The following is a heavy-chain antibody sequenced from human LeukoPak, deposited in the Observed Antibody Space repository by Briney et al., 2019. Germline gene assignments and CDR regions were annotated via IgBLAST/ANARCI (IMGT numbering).Heavy chain of an antibody. CDR3: ARAPFSSSSWDLYYYGMDV. CDR1: GYTFTSYG. J-gene: IGHJ6*04. CDR2: IIPIFGTA. V-gene: IGHV1-69*13. D-gene: IGHD6-13*01. Sequence: SVKVSCKASGYTFTSYGISWVRQAPGQGLEWMGGIIPIFGTANYAQKFQGRVTITADESTSTAYMELSSLRSEDTAVYYCARAPFSSSSWDLYYYGMDVWGKGTTVTVSS.